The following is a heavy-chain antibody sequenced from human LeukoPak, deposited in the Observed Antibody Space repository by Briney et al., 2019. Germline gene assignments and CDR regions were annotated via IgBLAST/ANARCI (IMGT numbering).Heavy chain of an antibody. CDR3: ARRAQYYYGSGSYGMDV. V-gene: IGHV1-18*01. CDR1: GYTFTSYG. Sequence: AASVKVSCKASGYTFTSYGISWVRQAPGQGLERMGWISAYNGNTNYAQKLQGRVTMTTDTSTSTAYMELRSLRSDDTAVYYCARRAQYYYGSGSYGMDVWGQGTTVTVSS. D-gene: IGHD3-10*01. J-gene: IGHJ6*02. CDR2: ISAYNGNT.